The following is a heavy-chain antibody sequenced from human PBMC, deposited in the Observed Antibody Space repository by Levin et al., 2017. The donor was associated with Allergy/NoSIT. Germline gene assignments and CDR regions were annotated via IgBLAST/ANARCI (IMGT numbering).Heavy chain of an antibody. Sequence: SETLSLTCTVSGGSISSYYWSWIRQPPGKGLEWIGYIYYSGSTNYNPSLKSRVTISVDTSKNQFSLKLSSVTAADTAVYYCARVAGYYSSGWSGWFDPWGQGTLVTVSS. D-gene: IGHD6-19*01. J-gene: IGHJ5*02. V-gene: IGHV4-59*01. CDR2: IYYSGST. CDR1: GGSISSYY. CDR3: ARVAGYYSSGWSGWFDP.